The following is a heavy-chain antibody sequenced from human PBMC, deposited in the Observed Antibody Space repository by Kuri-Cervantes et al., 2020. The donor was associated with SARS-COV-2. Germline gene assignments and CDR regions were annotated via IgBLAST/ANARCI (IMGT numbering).Heavy chain of an antibody. CDR2: FDPEDGET. Sequence: GESLKISCKVSGYTLTELSMHWVRQAPGKGLEWMGGFDPEDGETIYAQKFQGRVTMTEDASTDTAYMELSSLRSEDTAVYYCAEEGSDMTTVTPGAFDIWGQGTMVTVSS. V-gene: IGHV1-24*01. CDR1: GYTLTELS. D-gene: IGHD4-17*01. CDR3: AEEGSDMTTVTPGAFDI. J-gene: IGHJ3*02.